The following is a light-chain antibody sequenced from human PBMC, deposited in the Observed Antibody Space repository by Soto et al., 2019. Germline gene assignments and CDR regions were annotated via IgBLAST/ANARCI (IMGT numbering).Light chain of an antibody. V-gene: IGLV2-14*01. J-gene: IGLJ2*01. CDR2: DVS. Sequence: QSVLTQPASVSGSPGQSITISCTGTSSDVGNYNFVSWYQQLPGKAHKLMIYDVSNRPSGVSNRFSGSKSGNTASLTISGLQAEDEADYYCSSYTSSSTLDVVFGGRTKLTVL. CDR3: SSYTSSSTLDVV. CDR1: SSDVGNYNF.